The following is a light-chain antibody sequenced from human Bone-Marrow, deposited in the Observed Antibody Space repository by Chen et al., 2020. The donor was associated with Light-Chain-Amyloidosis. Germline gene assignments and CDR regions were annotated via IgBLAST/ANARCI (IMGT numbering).Light chain of an antibody. CDR2: GAY. CDR3: QQSRTFRT. Sequence: DIRLTLSLASLSASVGDRVTITCRASQNIGTYLSWYQHKSGRAPKLLLSGAYNRQSGVPTRVGGTGSGTDFTLIITSLQPEDFATYYCQQSRTFRTFGQGTKVEVK. CDR1: QNIGTY. V-gene: IGKV1-39*01. J-gene: IGKJ1*01.